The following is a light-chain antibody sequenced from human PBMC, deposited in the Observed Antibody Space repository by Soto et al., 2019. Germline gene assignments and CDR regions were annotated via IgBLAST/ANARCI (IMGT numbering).Light chain of an antibody. CDR3: GTWDSILYTEV. CDR2: DNN. V-gene: IGLV1-51*01. J-gene: IGLJ3*02. Sequence: QSVLTQPPSVSAAPGQTVTISCSGTTSNIANNYVSWYQQPPGTAPRLLIYDNNKRSSGIPDRFSGSKSGTSATLDITGLQTGDEADYYCGTWDSILYTEVFGGGTKLTVL. CDR1: TSNIANNY.